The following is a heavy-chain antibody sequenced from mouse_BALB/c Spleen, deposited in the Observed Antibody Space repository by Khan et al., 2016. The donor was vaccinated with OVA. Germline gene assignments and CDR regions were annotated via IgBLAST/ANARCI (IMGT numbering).Heavy chain of an antibody. CDR2: ISYSGNT. CDR3: ARVYGGDFDY. Sequence: EVQLQESGPGLVKPSQSLSFTCTVTGYSITSDYAWNWIRQFPGNKLEWMGFISYSGNTNFNPSFKSRISITRDTSKNQFFLQLNSLTTEDTATYYCARVYGGDFDYWGQGTTLTVSS. CDR1: GYSITSDYA. D-gene: IGHD1-1*01. J-gene: IGHJ2*01. V-gene: IGHV3-2*02.